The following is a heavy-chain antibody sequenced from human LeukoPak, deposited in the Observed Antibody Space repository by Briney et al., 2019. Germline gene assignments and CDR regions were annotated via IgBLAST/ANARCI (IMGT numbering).Heavy chain of an antibody. V-gene: IGHV4-34*01. CDR3: ARVYCSGGSCPERGMDV. Sequence: SETLSLTCADYDVSFSGSYWSWIRQPPGKGLEWIGEINHSGSTNYNSSLKSRVTISVDTSKNQFSLKLSSVTAADTAVYYCARVYCSGGSCPERGMDVWGKGTTVTVSS. J-gene: IGHJ6*04. D-gene: IGHD2-15*01. CDR2: INHSGST. CDR1: DVSFSGSY.